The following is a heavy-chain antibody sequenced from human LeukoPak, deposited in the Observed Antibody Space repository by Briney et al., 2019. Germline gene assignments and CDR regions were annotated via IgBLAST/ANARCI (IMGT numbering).Heavy chain of an antibody. J-gene: IGHJ3*02. CDR3: ARTASFSFYSSGYHAFDI. CDR1: GYTFTSYY. CDR2: INPSGGST. V-gene: IGHV1-46*01. Sequence: GASVKVSCKASGYTFTSYYMHWVRQAPGQGLEWMGIINPSGGSTSYAQKFQGRVTMTRNTSISTAYMELSSLRSEDTAVYYCARTASFSFYSSGYHAFDIWGQGTMVTVSS. D-gene: IGHD3-22*01.